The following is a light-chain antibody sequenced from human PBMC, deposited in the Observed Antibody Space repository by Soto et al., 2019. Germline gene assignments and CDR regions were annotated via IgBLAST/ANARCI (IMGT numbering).Light chain of an antibody. V-gene: IGKV1-5*03. J-gene: IGKJ1*01. CDR1: QSISNW. CDR2: KAS. Sequence: DIQVTQSRSTLSASVGDRVTITCRASQSISNWLAWYQQKPGKAPKLLIFKASTLESGVPSRFSGSGSGTEFTLNISSLQPDDFATYHCQQYDTYPRTFGQGTKVDIK. CDR3: QQYDTYPRT.